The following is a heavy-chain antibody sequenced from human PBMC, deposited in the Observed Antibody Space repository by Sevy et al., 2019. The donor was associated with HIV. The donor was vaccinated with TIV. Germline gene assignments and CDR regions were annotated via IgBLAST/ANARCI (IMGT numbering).Heavy chain of an antibody. CDR3: CTEGNVLLAEGWGHWFDP. V-gene: IGHV3-15*01. CDR2: IKNKPDGGTT. J-gene: IGHJ5*02. CDR1: GFTFNNAW. D-gene: IGHD2-8*01. Sequence: GGSLRLSCAASGFTFNNAWMSWVRQAPGKGLEWIGRIKNKPDGGTTDYAAPVKGSFTISRVDSKNTLYLQMNSLKTEDTAVYYCCTEGNVLLAEGWGHWFDPWGQGTLVTVSS.